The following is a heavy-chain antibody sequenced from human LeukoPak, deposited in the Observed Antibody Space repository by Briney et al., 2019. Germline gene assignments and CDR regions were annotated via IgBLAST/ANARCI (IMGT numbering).Heavy chain of an antibody. Sequence: GGTLRLSCAASGFTFSSYGMSWVRQAPGKGLEWVSAISGSGGSTYYADSVKGRFTISRDNSKNTLYLQMNSLRAEDTAVYYCAKGDYDILTGHFDYWGQGTLVTVSS. D-gene: IGHD3-9*01. CDR1: GFTFSSYG. J-gene: IGHJ4*02. CDR2: ISGSGGST. CDR3: AKGDYDILTGHFDY. V-gene: IGHV3-23*01.